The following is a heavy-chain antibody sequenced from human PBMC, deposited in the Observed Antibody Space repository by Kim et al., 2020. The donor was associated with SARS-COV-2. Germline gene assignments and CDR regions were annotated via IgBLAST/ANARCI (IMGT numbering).Heavy chain of an antibody. Sequence: ASVRVSCKASGDRFTTFSMHWVRQAPGQRLEWMGWIHAANGNTVYAESFHGRITISRDTSAETVYMELSSLTSTDTAMYYCTKDLSYGGLAFGSWGHGTLVSVSS. D-gene: IGHD3-16*01. CDR3: TKDLSYGGLAFGS. J-gene: IGHJ5*01. CDR2: IHAANGNT. V-gene: IGHV1-3*01. CDR1: GDRFTTFS.